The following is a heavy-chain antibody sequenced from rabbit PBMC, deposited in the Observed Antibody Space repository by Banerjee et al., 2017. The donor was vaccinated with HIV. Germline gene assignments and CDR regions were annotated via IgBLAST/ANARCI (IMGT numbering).Heavy chain of an antibody. CDR2: IYGGGSGST. CDR3: ARLGAGSYYGEYNL. D-gene: IGHD8-1*01. CDR1: GFSFSSNA. J-gene: IGHJ4*01. Sequence: QEQLEESGGDLVKPGASLTLTCTASGFSFSSNAMCWVRQAPGKGLEWIACIYGGGSGSTYYASWAKGRFTISETSSTTVTLQMTSLTVADTATYFCARLGAGSYYGEYNLWGPGTLVTVS. V-gene: IGHV1S45*01.